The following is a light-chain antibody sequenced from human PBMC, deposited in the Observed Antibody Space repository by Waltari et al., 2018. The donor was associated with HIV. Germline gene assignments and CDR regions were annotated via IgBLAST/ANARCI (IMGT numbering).Light chain of an antibody. CDR1: SSNIGSNY. CDR3: AAWDASLSVWV. V-gene: IGLV1-47*01. CDR2: RMN. Sequence: QSVLTQPPSASGTPGQRVTISCSGSSSNIGSNYVYWYRQLPGTAPKLLIYRMNQRPSGVPDRFSGAKSGTSASLAISGLRSENEADYYCAAWDASLSVWVFGGGTKLTVL. J-gene: IGLJ3*02.